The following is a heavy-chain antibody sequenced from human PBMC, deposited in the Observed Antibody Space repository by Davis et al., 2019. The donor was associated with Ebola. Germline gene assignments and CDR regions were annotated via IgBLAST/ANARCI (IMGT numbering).Heavy chain of an antibody. CDR2: ISSSSSTI. D-gene: IGHD4-17*01. CDR1: GSTFSSYS. Sequence: GGSLRLSCAASGSTFSSYSINWVRQAPGKGLEWVSYISSSSSTIYYADSVKGRFTISRDNAKNSLYLQMNSLRDEDTAVYYCAREAVTTFYGMDVWGQGTTVTVSS. J-gene: IGHJ6*02. CDR3: AREAVTTFYGMDV. V-gene: IGHV3-48*02.